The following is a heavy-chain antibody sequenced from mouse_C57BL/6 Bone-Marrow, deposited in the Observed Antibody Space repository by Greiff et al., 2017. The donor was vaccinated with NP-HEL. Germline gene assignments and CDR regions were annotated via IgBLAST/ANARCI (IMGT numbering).Heavy chain of an antibody. D-gene: IGHD1-1*01. CDR3: ASNYYGSRSSWFAY. V-gene: IGHV1-7*01. CDR1: GYTFTSYW. Sequence: QVQLQQSGAELAKPGASVKLSCKASGYTFTSYWMPWVKQRPGQGLEWIGYINPSCGYPKYNQKFKDKAPLTADKSSSTAYMRLSSLTYEDSAVYCWASNYYGSRSSWFAYWGQGTLVTVSA. CDR2: INPSCGYP. J-gene: IGHJ3*01.